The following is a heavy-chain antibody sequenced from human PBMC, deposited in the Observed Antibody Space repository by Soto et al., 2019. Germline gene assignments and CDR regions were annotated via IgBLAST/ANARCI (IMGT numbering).Heavy chain of an antibody. D-gene: IGHD3-10*01. CDR2: IRQDGGAQ. J-gene: IGHJ4*02. V-gene: IGHV3-7*03. CDR1: GFTFTTYW. Sequence: EVQLVESGGGLAQPGGSLRLSCVASGFTFTTYWMSWVRQAPGKGLDWVANIRQDGGAQYYVDSVKGRFTISRDNAKNSVYLQMDSLRAEDTGVYCCVTGGHGSGSYLGSYWGQGILVTVSS. CDR3: VTGGHGSGSYLGSY.